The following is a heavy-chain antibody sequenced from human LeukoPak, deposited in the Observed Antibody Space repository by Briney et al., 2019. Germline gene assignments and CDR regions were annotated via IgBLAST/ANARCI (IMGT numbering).Heavy chain of an antibody. D-gene: IGHD2-2*01. CDR3: AKRGQPTSPLYY. J-gene: IGHJ4*02. V-gene: IGHV3-21*01. CDR2: IRFTGSYI. Sequence: GGSLRLSCVASGFTFSHYSMNWVRQAPGKGLEWVSSIRFTGSYIYYADSVKGRFTISRDDAKNLLSLQMISLRAEDTAVYYCAKRGQPTSPLYYWGQGTLVTVSS. CDR1: GFTFSHYS.